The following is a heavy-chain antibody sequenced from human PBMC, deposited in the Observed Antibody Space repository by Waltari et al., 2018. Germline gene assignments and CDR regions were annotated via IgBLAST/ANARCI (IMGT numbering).Heavy chain of an antibody. D-gene: IGHD3-3*01. CDR2: INPDSGNT. V-gene: IGHV1-2*02. J-gene: IGHJ4*02. CDR1: GSTFSFTGSH. CDR3: ARGGGLPLDF. Sequence: QVQLVQSETALRKPGASVKVSCKASGSTFSFTGSHIPWVRQAPGQGLEWMGRINPDSGNTDYAQKFQGRVTMTRDTSVTTAYMDLTTLTSDDTAVYYCARGGGLPLDFWGQGTLVIVSA.